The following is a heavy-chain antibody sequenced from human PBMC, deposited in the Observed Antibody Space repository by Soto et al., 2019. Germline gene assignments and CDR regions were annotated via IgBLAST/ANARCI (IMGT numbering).Heavy chain of an antibody. D-gene: IGHD1-26*01. V-gene: IGHV1-69*13. CDR1: GGTFSSYA. J-gene: IGHJ3*02. CDR2: IIPIFGTA. CDR3: ARRGSYSDDAFDI. Sequence: ASVKVSCKASGGTFSSYAISWVRQAPGQGLEWMGGIIPIFGTANYAQKFQGRVTITADESTSTAYMELSSLRSEDTAVYYCARRGSYSDDAFDICGQGTMVTVS.